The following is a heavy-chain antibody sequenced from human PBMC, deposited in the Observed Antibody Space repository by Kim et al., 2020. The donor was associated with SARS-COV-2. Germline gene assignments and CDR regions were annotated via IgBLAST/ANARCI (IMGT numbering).Heavy chain of an antibody. Sequence: TRSTPSFQGQVTISADKSIRTAYLQWSSLKASDTAMYYCARDISGSYFSYWGQGTLVTVSS. CDR2: T. D-gene: IGHD3-10*01. V-gene: IGHV5-51*01. CDR3: ARDISGSYFSY. J-gene: IGHJ4*02.